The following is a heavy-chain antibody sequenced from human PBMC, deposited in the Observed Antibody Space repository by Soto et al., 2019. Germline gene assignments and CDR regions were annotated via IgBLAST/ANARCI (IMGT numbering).Heavy chain of an antibody. V-gene: IGHV3-48*01. Sequence: EVQLVESGGGLVQPGGSLRLSCAASGFTFSSYSMNWVRQAPGKGLEWVSYISSSSSTIYYADSVKGRFTISRDNAKNSLYLKMNLLIAEDTAVYYCARDALVDRGVYWGQGTLVTFSS. D-gene: IGHD3-10*01. CDR3: ARDALVDRGVY. CDR1: GFTFSSYS. J-gene: IGHJ4*02. CDR2: ISSSSSTI.